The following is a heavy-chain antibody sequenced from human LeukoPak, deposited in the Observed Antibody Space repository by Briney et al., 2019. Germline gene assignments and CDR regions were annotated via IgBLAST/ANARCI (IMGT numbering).Heavy chain of an antibody. D-gene: IGHD3-16*01. V-gene: IGHV1-2*06. CDR1: GYTFIGYY. CDR3: VRGLIAYGSDY. J-gene: IGHJ4*02. Sequence: ASVKVSCKASGYTFIGYYMHWVRQAPGQGLEWMGRINPNSGGTNYAQKFQGRVTMTRDTSISTAYMELSRLRSDDTAVYYCVRGLIAYGSDYWGQGTLVTVSS. CDR2: INPNSGGT.